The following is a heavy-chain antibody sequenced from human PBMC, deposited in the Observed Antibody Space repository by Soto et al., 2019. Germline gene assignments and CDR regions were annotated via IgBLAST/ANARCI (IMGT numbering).Heavy chain of an antibody. D-gene: IGHD4-4*01. Sequence: EVQLVESGGDLVQPGGSLRLSCAASGFTFSYYWMTWVRQAPGKGLEWVANIKPDGSEKYYADSVKGRFTISRDNAENSVYLQMNSLRVEDTAVYYCARDWRDGYSHGPDYWGQGSLVTVSS. CDR2: IKPDGSEK. J-gene: IGHJ4*02. CDR3: ARDWRDGYSHGPDY. V-gene: IGHV3-7*04. CDR1: GFTFSYYW.